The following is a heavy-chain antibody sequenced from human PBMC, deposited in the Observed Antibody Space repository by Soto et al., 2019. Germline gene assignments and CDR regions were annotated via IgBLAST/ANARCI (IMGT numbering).Heavy chain of an antibody. CDR2: IVVGSGNT. J-gene: IGHJ4*02. V-gene: IGHV1-58*01. Sequence: SVKVSCKASGFTFTSSAVQWVRQARGQRLGWIGWIVVGSGNTNYAQKFQERVTITRDMSTSTAYMELSSLRSEDTAVYYCAADMQATGTATDYWGQGTLVTVSS. CDR1: GFTFTSSA. CDR3: AADMQATGTATDY. D-gene: IGHD3-9*01.